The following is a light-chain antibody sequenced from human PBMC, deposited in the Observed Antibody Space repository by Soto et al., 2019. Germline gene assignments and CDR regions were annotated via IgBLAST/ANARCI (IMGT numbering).Light chain of an antibody. CDR3: QQYGSSSLT. V-gene: IGKV3-20*01. J-gene: IGKJ3*01. Sequence: EIVLTQSPGTLSLSPGERATLSCRASQSVSSSYLAWYQQKPGQAPRLLIYGASSRATGIPYRFSGSGSGTDFTLTISRLEPEDCAVYYCQQYGSSSLTFGRGTKVDIK. CDR1: QSVSSSY. CDR2: GAS.